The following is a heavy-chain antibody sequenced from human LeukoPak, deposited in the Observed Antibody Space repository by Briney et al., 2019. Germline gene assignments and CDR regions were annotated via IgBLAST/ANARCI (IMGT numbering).Heavy chain of an antibody. Sequence: SETLSLTCAVYGRSFSGYYWIWIRQPPGKGLEWIGEINHSGSTNYNPSLKSRVTISVDTSKNQFSLKLSSVTAADTVVYYCARGPGAVTTYGYYFDYWGQGTLVTVSS. CDR2: INHSGST. CDR3: ARGPGAVTTYGYYFDY. J-gene: IGHJ4*02. D-gene: IGHD4-17*01. CDR1: GRSFSGYY. V-gene: IGHV4-34*01.